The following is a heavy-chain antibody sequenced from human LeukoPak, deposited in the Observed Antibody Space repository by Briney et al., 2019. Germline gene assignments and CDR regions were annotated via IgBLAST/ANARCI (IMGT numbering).Heavy chain of an antibody. CDR2: IRTSAEGANYA. J-gene: IGHJ4*02. D-gene: IGHD5-24*01. CDR1: GWSLTDYL. V-gene: IGHV3-48*02. CDR3: VSSRDGFNSPFDY. Sequence: GWSLPLSRATCGWSLTDYLMNGLGPAPGRELTGVSNIRTSAEGANYAYYADSVKGRVTISKDDAKNTLYLHMNSLRDHDTAVYYCVSSRDGFNSPFDYWGQGTLVTVSS.